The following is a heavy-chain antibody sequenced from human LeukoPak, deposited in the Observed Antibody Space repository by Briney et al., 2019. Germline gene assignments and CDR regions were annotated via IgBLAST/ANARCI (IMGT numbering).Heavy chain of an antibody. D-gene: IGHD2-15*01. V-gene: IGHV1-69*13. CDR1: GGTFSSYA. J-gene: IGHJ4*02. CDR2: IIPIFGTA. CDR3: ARDIASRYCSGGSCEGYFDY. Sequence: ASVKVSCKASGGTFSSYAISWVRQAPGQGLEWMGGIIPIFGTANYAQKFQGRVTITADESTSTAYMELSSLRSEDTAVYYCARDIASRYCSGGSCEGYFDYWGQGTLVTVSS.